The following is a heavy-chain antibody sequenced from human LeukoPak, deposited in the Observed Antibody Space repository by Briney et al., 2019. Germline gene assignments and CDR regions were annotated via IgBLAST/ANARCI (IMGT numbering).Heavy chain of an antibody. V-gene: IGHV4-59*01. CDR1: GVSISSFY. CDR3: ASGGYSGYAFDY. CDR2: TYYSGIT. J-gene: IGHJ4*02. D-gene: IGHD5-12*01. Sequence: SETLSLTCTVSGVSISSFYWSWIRQPPGKGLQWIGYTYYSGITRYNPSLKSRVTISVDTSKNQFSLKLSSVTAADTAVYYCASGGYSGYAFDYWGQGILVTVSS.